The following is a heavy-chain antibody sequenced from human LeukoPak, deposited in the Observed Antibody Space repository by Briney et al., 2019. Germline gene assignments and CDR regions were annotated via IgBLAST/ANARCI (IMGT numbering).Heavy chain of an antibody. CDR2: INPSGGST. D-gene: IGHD5-18*01. Sequence: ASVKVSCKASGYTFTSYYMHWVRQAPGQGLEWMGIINPSGGSTSYAQKFQGRVTMTRDTSTSTVYMELSSLRSEDTAVYYCALLPDTAMEGSYYYYGMDVWGQGTTVTVSS. CDR1: GYTFTSYY. J-gene: IGHJ6*02. V-gene: IGHV1-46*01. CDR3: ALLPDTAMEGSYYYYGMDV.